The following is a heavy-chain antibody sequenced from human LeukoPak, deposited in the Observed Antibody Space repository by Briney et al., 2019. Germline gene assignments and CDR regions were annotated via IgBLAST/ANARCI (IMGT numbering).Heavy chain of an antibody. CDR3: LKSYGYKSMESSFDV. D-gene: IGHD5-18*01. CDR1: GYIFDEYA. V-gene: IGHV3-9*01. CDR2: ISWDSGSV. J-gene: IGHJ3*01. Sequence: GRSLRLSCVASGYIFDEYAMHWVRQAPGQGLEWVSGISWDSGSVVYADSVRGRFTVTRDNAKNSLYLQSNSLRAEDTASYYCLKSYGYKSMESSFDVWGQGTVVIVSS.